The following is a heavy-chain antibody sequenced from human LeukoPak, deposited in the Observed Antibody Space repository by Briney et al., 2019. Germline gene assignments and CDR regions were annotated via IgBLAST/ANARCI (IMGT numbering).Heavy chain of an antibody. V-gene: IGHV3-23*01. J-gene: IGHJ3*02. CDR2: ISGNGA. CDR3: AKDPNGDYIGTFDI. CDR1: GFTFSSYS. Sequence: PGGSLRLSCAASGFTFSSYSMNWVRQAPGKGLEWVSSISGNGAQYADSVQGRFAISRDNSKNTLYLQMNSLRAEDTAVYFCAKDPNGDYIGTFDIWGQGTMVTVSS. D-gene: IGHD4-17*01.